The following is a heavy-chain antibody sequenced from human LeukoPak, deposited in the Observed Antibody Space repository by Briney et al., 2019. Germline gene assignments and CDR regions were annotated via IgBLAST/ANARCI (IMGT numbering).Heavy chain of an antibody. CDR1: GFTFRAYG. D-gene: IGHD3-10*01. CDR3: AKHHVSGSYTIDH. CDR2: IRYDGSNT. Sequence: PGGSLRLSCAASGFTFRAYGMNWVRQAPGKGLEWVAFIRYDGSNTYYADSVKGRFTISRDNSKNTLYLQMNSLRPEDTAGFYCAKHHVSGSYTIDHWGQGTLVTVSS. J-gene: IGHJ4*02. V-gene: IGHV3-30*02.